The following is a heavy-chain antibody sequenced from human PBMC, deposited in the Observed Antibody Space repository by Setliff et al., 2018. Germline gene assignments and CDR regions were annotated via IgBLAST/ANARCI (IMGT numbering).Heavy chain of an antibody. D-gene: IGHD3-3*01. CDR2: IYHSGRT. Sequence: SETLSLTCAVSGYSISSGYYGGWIRQPPGMGLEWIGSIYHSGRTFYNPSLKSRVTISVDTSKNQFSLKLSSVTAADTAVYYCARGDNFWSGYTYFDYWGQGTLVTVS. CDR3: ARGDNFWSGYTYFDY. CDR1: GYSISSGYY. J-gene: IGHJ4*02. V-gene: IGHV4-38-2*01.